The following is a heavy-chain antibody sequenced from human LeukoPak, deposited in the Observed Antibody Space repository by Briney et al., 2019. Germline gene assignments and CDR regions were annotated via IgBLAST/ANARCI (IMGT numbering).Heavy chain of an antibody. CDR2: INPSGST. Sequence: RASVKVSCKASGGTFSSYAISWVRQAPGQGLEWMGIINPSGSTSNAQKFQGRVTMTRDMSTTTVYMELSSLRSEDTAVYYCARGQWLGHDAFDIWGLGTMVTVSS. V-gene: IGHV1-46*01. J-gene: IGHJ3*02. CDR1: GGTFSSYA. D-gene: IGHD6-19*01. CDR3: ARGQWLGHDAFDI.